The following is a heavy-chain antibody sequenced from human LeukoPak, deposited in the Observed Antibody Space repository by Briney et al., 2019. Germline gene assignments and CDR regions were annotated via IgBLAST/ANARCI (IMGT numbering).Heavy chain of an antibody. V-gene: IGHV4-34*01. D-gene: IGHD4-23*01. CDR1: GGSFSGYY. Sequence: SETLSLTCAVYGGSFSGYYWSWIRQPPGKGLEWIGEINHSGSTNYNPSLKSRVTISVDTSKNQFSLKLSSVTAADTAVYYCARVNNYGGNPFDYWGQGTLVTVSS. J-gene: IGHJ4*02. CDR2: INHSGST. CDR3: ARVNNYGGNPFDY.